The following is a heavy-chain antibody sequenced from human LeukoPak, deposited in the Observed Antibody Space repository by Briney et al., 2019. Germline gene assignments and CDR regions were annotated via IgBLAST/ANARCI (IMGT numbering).Heavy chain of an antibody. CDR1: GYTFTGYY. J-gene: IGHJ5*02. CDR3: AREGAPGDIVATIAGFDP. V-gene: IGHV1-2*02. D-gene: IGHD5-12*01. CDR2: INPNSGGT. Sequence: ASVKVSCKASGYTFTGYYMHWVRQAPGQGLEWMGWINPNSGGTNYAQKFQGRVTMTRDTSISTAYMELSRLRSDDTAVYYCAREGAPGDIVATIAGFDPWGQGTLVTVSS.